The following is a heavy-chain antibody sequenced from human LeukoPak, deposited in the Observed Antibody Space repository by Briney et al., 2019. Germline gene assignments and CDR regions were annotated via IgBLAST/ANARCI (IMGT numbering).Heavy chain of an antibody. D-gene: IGHD3-3*01. CDR3: AKDGVVMDAFDI. J-gene: IGHJ3*02. CDR1: GFTVSSNS. Sequence: GGSLRHSCTVSGFTVSSNSMSWVRQAPGKGLEWVAFIRYDGSNKYYADSVKGRFTISRDSSKNTLYLQMNSLRAEDTAVYYCAKDGVVMDAFDIWGQGTMVTVSS. CDR2: IRYDGSNK. V-gene: IGHV3-30*02.